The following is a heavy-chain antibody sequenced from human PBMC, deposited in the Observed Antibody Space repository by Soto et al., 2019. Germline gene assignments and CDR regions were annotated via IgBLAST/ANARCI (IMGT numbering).Heavy chain of an antibody. Sequence: SETLSLTCTVSGGSISSGGYYWSWIRQHPGKGLEWIGYIYYSGSTYYNPSLKSRVTISVDTSKNQFSLNLSSVTAAATAVYSCAREALGAVYGCFDVWGQGTIVTVSS. CDR1: GGSISSGGYY. D-gene: IGHD3-16*01. V-gene: IGHV4-31*03. J-gene: IGHJ4*03. CDR2: IYYSGST. CDR3: AREALGAVYGCFDV.